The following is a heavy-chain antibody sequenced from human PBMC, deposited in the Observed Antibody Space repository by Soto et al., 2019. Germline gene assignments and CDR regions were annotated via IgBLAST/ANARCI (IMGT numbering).Heavy chain of an antibody. Sequence: LVKVSCKASGGTFSSYAISWVRQAPGQGLEWMGGIIPIFGTANYAQKFQGRVTITADESTSTAYMELSSLRSEDTAVYYCARDPRYSSSWYGNFDYWGQGTLVTVSS. CDR1: GGTFSSYA. D-gene: IGHD6-13*01. CDR2: IIPIFGTA. CDR3: ARDPRYSSSWYGNFDY. J-gene: IGHJ4*02. V-gene: IGHV1-69*13.